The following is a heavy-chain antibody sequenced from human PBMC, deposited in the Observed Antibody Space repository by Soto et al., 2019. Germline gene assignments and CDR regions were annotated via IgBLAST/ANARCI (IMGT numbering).Heavy chain of an antibody. D-gene: IGHD2-8*02. CDR2: ISSTGNTI. CDR3: ARSGYFDY. Sequence: PGGSLRLSCAASGFTFSTYSMNWVRQAQGKGLEWVSYISSTGNTIYYPDSVKGRFTISRDTAKKSLYLQMNSLRAEDTAVYYCARSGYFDYWGQGTLVTVSS. J-gene: IGHJ4*02. V-gene: IGHV3-48*01. CDR1: GFTFSTYS.